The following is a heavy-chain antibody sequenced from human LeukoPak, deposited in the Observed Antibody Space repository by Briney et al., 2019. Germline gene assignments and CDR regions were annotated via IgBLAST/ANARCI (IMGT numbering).Heavy chain of an antibody. CDR1: GGSISSGDYY. CDR2: IYYSGST. CDR3: ARHYDYVWGSYRTDAFDI. D-gene: IGHD3-16*02. J-gene: IGHJ3*02. V-gene: IGHV4-30-4*01. Sequence: PSQTLSLTCTVSGGSISSGDYYWSWIRQPPGKGLEWIGYIYYSGSTNYNPSLKSRVTISVDTSKNQFSLKLSSVTAADTAVYYCARHYDYVWGSYRTDAFDIWGQGTMVTVSS.